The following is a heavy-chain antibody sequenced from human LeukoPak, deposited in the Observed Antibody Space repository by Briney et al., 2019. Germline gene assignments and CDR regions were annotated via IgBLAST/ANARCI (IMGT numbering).Heavy chain of an antibody. D-gene: IGHD2-2*01. V-gene: IGHV1-8*01. CDR1: GYTFISYD. CDR3: ARKIASTRLGVRYYYMDV. Sequence: ASVKVSCKTSGYTFISYDIVWLRQATGQGLEWMGYMDPKSGNTDYVQNFQGRVTMTRDTSITTAYMELSGLRSEDTAIYYCARKIASTRLGVRYYYMDVWGEGTTVTISS. CDR2: MDPKSGNT. J-gene: IGHJ6*03.